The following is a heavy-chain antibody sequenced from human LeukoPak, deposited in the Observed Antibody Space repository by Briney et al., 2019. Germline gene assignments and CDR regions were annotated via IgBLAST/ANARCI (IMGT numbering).Heavy chain of an antibody. J-gene: IGHJ4*02. CDR1: GFXFSSYN. CDR2: ITSSSTTI. CDR3: ASGRGGPYYFDD. V-gene: IGHV3-48*02. Sequence: GGSLRLSCAASGFXFSSYNIKWVRQAPGKGLEWVSYITSSSTTIYYGDSVKGRFTISRDNAKNQLYLQMNSLRDEDTAVYYCASGRGGPYYFDDWGQGTLVTVSS. D-gene: IGHD1-26*01.